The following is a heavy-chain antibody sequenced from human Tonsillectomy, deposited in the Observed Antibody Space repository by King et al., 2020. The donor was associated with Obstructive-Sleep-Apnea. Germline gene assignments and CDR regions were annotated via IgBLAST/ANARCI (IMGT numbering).Heavy chain of an antibody. CDR2: ISGSGGGT. D-gene: IGHD1-26*01. Sequence: VQLVESGGGLVQPGGSLRLSCAASGFTFSSYAMSWVRQAPGKGREWVSAISGSGGGTYYADSVKGRFTSSRDNSKNTLFLQMNSLRAEDTAVYYCAKVWSYGNDYWGQGTLVTVSS. J-gene: IGHJ4*02. CDR1: GFTFSSYA. V-gene: IGHV3-23*04. CDR3: AKVWSYGNDY.